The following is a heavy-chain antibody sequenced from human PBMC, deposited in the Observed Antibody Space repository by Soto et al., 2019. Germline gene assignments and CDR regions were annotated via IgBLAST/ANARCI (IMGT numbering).Heavy chain of an antibody. CDR3: ARDDIVVVPAAMPEPIYYYYGMDV. Sequence: QVQLVQSGAEVKKPGASVKVSCKASGYTFTSYGISWVRQAPGQGLEWMGWISAYNGNTNYAQKLQGRVTMTTDTSTRTAYMELRSLRSDDTAVYYCARDDIVVVPAAMPEPIYYYYGMDVWGQGTTVTVSS. J-gene: IGHJ6*02. CDR2: ISAYNGNT. D-gene: IGHD2-2*01. CDR1: GYTFTSYG. V-gene: IGHV1-18*01.